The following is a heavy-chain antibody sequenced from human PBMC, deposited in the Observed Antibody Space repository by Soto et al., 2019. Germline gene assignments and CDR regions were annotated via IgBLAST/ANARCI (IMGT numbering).Heavy chain of an antibody. D-gene: IGHD6-19*01. CDR1: GYTFTNYA. CDR2: INAGNGNT. CDR3: ARVAVPGTGNYYFDC. V-gene: IGHV1-3*01. Sequence: QVQLVQSGAEVKKPGASVKVSCKASGYTFTNYAMHWVRQAPGQRPEWMGWINAGNGNTKYSQKFQGRVTITRDTSASTAYMELSSLRSEDTAVYSCARVAVPGTGNYYFDCWGQGTLVTVSS. J-gene: IGHJ4*02.